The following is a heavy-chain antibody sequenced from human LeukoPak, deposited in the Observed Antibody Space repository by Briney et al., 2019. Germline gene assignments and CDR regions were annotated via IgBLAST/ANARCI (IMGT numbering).Heavy chain of an antibody. J-gene: IGHJ4*02. CDR3: ARGGHDGTYYLSY. V-gene: IGHV3-7*01. D-gene: IGHD1-26*01. CDR2: IKQDGSET. Sequence: GGSLRLSCVASGFTFSAYWMSWVRQAPGKGLKYMASIKQDGSETYYVDSVKGRFTISRDNAKNSLSLQMNSLRAEDTAVYYCARGGHDGTYYLSYWGQGTLVTVSS. CDR1: GFTFSAYW.